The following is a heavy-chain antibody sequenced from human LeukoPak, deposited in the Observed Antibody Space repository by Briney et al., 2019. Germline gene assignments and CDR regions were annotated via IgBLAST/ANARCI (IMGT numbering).Heavy chain of an antibody. V-gene: IGHV4-34*01. J-gene: IGHJ4*02. D-gene: IGHD1-26*01. CDR2: INHSGST. CDR1: GGSFSGYY. Sequence: PSETLSLTCAVYGGSFSGYYWSWIRQPPGKGLEWIGEINHSGSTNYNPSLKSRVTISVDTSKNQFSLKLSSVTAADTAVYYCAREGVGGAYGHYDYWGQGTLVTVSS. CDR3: AREGVGGAYGHYDY.